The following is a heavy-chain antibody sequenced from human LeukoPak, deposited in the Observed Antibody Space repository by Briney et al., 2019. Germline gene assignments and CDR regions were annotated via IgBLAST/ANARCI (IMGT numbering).Heavy chain of an antibody. CDR1: GGSISSGGYY. J-gene: IGHJ4*02. V-gene: IGHV4-30-2*01. CDR2: IYHSGST. CDR3: ASLKAAAGTLD. D-gene: IGHD6-13*01. Sequence: SETLSLTCTVSGGSISSGGYYWSWIRQPPGKGLEWIGYIYHSGSTYYNPSLKSRVTISVDTSKNQFSLELSSVTAADTAVYYCASLKAAAGTLDWGQGTLVTVSS.